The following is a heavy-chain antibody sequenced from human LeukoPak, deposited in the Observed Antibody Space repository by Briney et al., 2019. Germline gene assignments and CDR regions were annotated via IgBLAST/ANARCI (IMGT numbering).Heavy chain of an antibody. Sequence: GGSLRLSCTASGFTVSGTLMDWVRQAPGKGLESVSVIYDDDRTVYTDSVKGRFTISRDNSKNMVYLQMNSLRTEDSAVYYCTRDRAGTQGWVEFDLWGPGTLVTVSS. V-gene: IGHV3-53*05. D-gene: IGHD3-10*01. CDR2: IYDDDRT. J-gene: IGHJ5*02. CDR3: TRDRAGTQGWVEFDL. CDR1: GFTVSGTL.